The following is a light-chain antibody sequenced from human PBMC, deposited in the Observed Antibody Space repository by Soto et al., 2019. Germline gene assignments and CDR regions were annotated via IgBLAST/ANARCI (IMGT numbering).Light chain of an antibody. CDR2: EVS. V-gene: IGLV2-14*01. J-gene: IGLJ3*02. CDR1: SSDVGAYNY. Sequence: QSVLTQPASVSGSPGQSITISCTGTSSDVGAYNYVSWYQQHPDKAPKVMIYEVSNRPSGVSHRFSGSKSGNTASLTISGLQAEDEADYYCSSYTSTTLGFVFGGGTKLTVL. CDR3: SSYTSTTLGFV.